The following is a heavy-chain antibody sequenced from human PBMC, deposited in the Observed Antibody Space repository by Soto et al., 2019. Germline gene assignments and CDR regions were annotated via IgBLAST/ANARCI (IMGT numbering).Heavy chain of an antibody. CDR2: ISSSGSTI. V-gene: IGHV3-11*01. CDR1: GFTFSDYY. Sequence: QVQLVESGGGLVKPGGSLRLSCAASGFTFSDYYMSWIRQAPGKGLEWVSYISSSGSTIYYADSVKGRFTISRDNAKNALDLQKNSLRAYDTAVYYCAGVVSGYDWEIFDYWGQGTLVTVSS. CDR3: AGVVSGYDWEIFDY. J-gene: IGHJ4*02. D-gene: IGHD5-12*01.